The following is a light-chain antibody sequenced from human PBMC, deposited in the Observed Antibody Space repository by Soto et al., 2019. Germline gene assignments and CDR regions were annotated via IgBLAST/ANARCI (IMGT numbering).Light chain of an antibody. CDR2: EGS. J-gene: IGLJ3*02. CDR3: CSYAGSSTWV. CDR1: SSGVGSYNL. Sequence: QSAVTQPASVSGSPGQSITISCTGTSSGVGSYNLVSWHQQHPGKAPKLMIYEGSKRPSGVSNRFSGSKSGNTASLTISGLQSEDEADYYCCSYAGSSTWVFGGGTKLTVL. V-gene: IGLV2-23*01.